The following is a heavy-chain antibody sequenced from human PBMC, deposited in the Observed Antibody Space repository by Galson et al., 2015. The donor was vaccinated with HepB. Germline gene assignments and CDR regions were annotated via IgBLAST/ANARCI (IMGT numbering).Heavy chain of an antibody. CDR3: ASVSSSWYDSDY. CDR1: GGSISSYY. D-gene: IGHD6-13*01. V-gene: IGHV4-59*08. Sequence: ETLSLTCPVSGGSISSYYWSWIRQPPGKGLEWIGYIYYTGNTNYNPSLKSRVTISLDTSKNQFSLKLRSVTAADTAVYYCASVSSSWYDSDYWGQGTLVTVSS. J-gene: IGHJ4*02. CDR2: IYYTGNT.